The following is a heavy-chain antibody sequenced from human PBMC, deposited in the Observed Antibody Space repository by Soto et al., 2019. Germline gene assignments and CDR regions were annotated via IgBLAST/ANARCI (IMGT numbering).Heavy chain of an antibody. V-gene: IGHV3-11*01. CDR2: ISSGGTTI. D-gene: IGHD3-22*01. Sequence: PGGSLRLSCAASGFTFSYYYMIWIRQAPGKGLEWVSYISSGGTTIYYAGSVKGRFTISRDDAKNSLFLQMNSLRPEDTAVYFCATKGGGYYFQFDPWGQGTLVTVSS. CDR1: GFTFSYYY. CDR3: ATKGGGYYFQFDP. J-gene: IGHJ5*02.